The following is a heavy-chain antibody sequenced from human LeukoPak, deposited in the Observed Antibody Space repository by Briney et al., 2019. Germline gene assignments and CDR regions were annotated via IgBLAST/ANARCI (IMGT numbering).Heavy chain of an antibody. D-gene: IGHD2-8*01. CDR2: ISSSSSYI. CDR3: ARAGVPAGAFDI. J-gene: IGHJ3*02. V-gene: IGHV3-21*01. Sequence: GGSLRLSCAASGFTFSSYCMHWVRQAPGKGLEWVSSISSSSSYIYYADSVKGRFTISRDNAKNPLYLQMNSLRAEDTAVYYCARAGVPAGAFDIWGQGTMVTVSS. CDR1: GFTFSSYC.